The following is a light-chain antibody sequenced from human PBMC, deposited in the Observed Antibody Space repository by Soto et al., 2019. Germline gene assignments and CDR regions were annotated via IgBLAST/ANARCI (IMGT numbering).Light chain of an antibody. CDR1: SSDVGGYNY. CDR2: EVS. V-gene: IGLV2-8*01. Sequence: QSALTQPPSASGSPGQSVTISCTGTSSDVGGYNYVSWYQQHPGKAPKLMIYEVSKRPSGVPDRFSGSKSGNTASLTVSGLQAEDXXDYYCSSYAGSNNPYVFGTGTKLTVL. J-gene: IGLJ1*01. CDR3: SSYAGSNNPYV.